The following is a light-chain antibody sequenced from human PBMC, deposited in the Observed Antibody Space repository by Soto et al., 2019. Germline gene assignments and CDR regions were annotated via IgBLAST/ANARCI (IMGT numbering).Light chain of an antibody. Sequence: EVVMTQSPATLSLSPGERATLSCRASQSVGSDLAWYQQKPGQAPRLLIYGASTRATGIPARFSGSGSGSDFTLTISSLQSEDFAVYHCHEYNHGHTFGQGTELEIK. CDR3: HEYNHGHT. V-gene: IGKV3D-15*01. CDR2: GAS. J-gene: IGKJ2*01. CDR1: QSVGSD.